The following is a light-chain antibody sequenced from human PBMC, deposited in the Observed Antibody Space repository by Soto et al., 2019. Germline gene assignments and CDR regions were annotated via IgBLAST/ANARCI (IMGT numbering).Light chain of an antibody. J-gene: IGLJ2*01. Sequence: QSALTQPASVSGSPGQSITISCTGTSSDVGGYNYVSWYQQHPGKAPKLMIYDVSNRPSGVSNRFSGSKSGNTASLTISGLQAEDEADYYRSSYTSSSTHVVFGGGTKPTVL. V-gene: IGLV2-14*01. CDR3: SSYTSSSTHVV. CDR1: SSDVGGYNY. CDR2: DVS.